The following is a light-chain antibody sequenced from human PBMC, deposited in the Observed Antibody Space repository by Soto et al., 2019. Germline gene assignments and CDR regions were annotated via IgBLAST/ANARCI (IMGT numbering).Light chain of an antibody. CDR1: QSVSSY. J-gene: IGKJ4*01. CDR2: DVS. CDR3: QQRSNWPLT. Sequence: EIVLTQSPATLSLSPGERATLSCRASQSVSSYSAWYQQKPGQAPTLLIFDVSNRATGVPARFSGSGSGTDFTLTISSLGPEDFAVYYCQQRSNWPLTFGGGTKVDIK. V-gene: IGKV3-11*01.